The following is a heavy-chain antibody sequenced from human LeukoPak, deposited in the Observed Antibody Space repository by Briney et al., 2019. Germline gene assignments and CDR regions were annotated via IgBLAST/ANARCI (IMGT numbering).Heavy chain of an antibody. V-gene: IGHV3-21*01. Sequence: GGSLRLSCAASGFTLSSYSMNGVGQAPGKGLEGVSSISSSSSYIYYADSVKGRFTISRDNAKNSLYLQMNRLRAEDTAVYYCARARRYFDWLPTYWGQGTLVTVSS. D-gene: IGHD3-9*01. J-gene: IGHJ4*02. CDR3: ARARRYFDWLPTY. CDR2: ISSSSSYI. CDR1: GFTLSSYS.